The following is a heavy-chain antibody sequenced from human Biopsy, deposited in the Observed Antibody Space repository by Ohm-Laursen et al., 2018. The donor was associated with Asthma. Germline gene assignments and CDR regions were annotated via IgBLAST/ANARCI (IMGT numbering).Heavy chain of an antibody. CDR1: GFTFSSYA. V-gene: IGHV3-30-3*01. J-gene: IGHJ4*02. CDR3: AREGIAVAHFDY. D-gene: IGHD6-19*01. CDR2: ISYDGNNK. Sequence: SLRLSCTASGFTFSSYAMHWVRQAPGKGLEWVAVISYDGNNKYYADSVKGRFTISRDNSKNTLYLQMNSLRAEDTAVYYCAREGIAVAHFDYWGQGTLVTVSS.